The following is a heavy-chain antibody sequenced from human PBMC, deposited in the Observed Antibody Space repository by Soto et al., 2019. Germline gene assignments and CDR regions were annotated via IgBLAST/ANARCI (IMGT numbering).Heavy chain of an antibody. J-gene: IGHJ4*02. CDR3: ARQRSSSWYGLSDY. D-gene: IGHD6-13*01. CDR2: IYPGDSDT. Sequence: GGSLKISCKGSGYSFTSYWIGWVRQMPGKGLEWMGIIYPGDSDTRYSPSFQGQVTFSADKSISTAYLQWSSLKASDTAMYYCARQRSSSWYGLSDYWGQGTLVTVSS. CDR1: GYSFTSYW. V-gene: IGHV5-51*01.